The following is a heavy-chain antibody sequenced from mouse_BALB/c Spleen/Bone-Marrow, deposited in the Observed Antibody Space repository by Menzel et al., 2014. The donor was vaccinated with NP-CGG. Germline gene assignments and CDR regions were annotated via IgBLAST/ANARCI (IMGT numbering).Heavy chain of an antibody. V-gene: IGHV4-1*02. CDR3: ARLGYYGYFDY. Sequence: EVQLVESGGGLVQPGGSLKLSCAASGFDFXRYWMSWVRQAPGKGLEWIGEINPDSSTINYTPSLKDKFIISRDNAKXTLYLQMSKVRSEDTALYYCARLGYYGYFDYWGQGTSLTVSS. CDR1: GFDFXRYW. CDR2: INPDSSTI. D-gene: IGHD2-3*01. J-gene: IGHJ2*02.